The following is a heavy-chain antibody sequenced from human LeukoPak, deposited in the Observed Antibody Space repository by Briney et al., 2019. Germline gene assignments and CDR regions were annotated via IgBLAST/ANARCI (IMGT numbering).Heavy chain of an antibody. V-gene: IGHV4-59*11. D-gene: IGHD6-6*01. CDR1: GGSISSHY. J-gene: IGHJ4*02. CDR2: IYYSGST. Sequence: PSETLSLTCTVSGGSISSHYWTWIREPPGKGLEWIGYIYYSGSTNYNPSLKSRVTISVDTSKNQFSLKLSSVTAADTAVYYCARASIRGTSSAFDYWGQGTQVTVSS. CDR3: ARASIRGTSSAFDY.